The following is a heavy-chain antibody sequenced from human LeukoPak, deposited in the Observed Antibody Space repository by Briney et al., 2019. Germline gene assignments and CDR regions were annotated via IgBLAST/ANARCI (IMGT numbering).Heavy chain of an antibody. CDR2: INAGNGNT. CDR1: GYTFTSYA. J-gene: IGHJ5*02. Sequence: ASVKVSCKASGYTFTSYAMHWVRQAPGQRLEWMGWINAGNGNTKYSQKFQGRVTITRDTSASTAYMELSSLRSEDTAVYYCARDILGYCSGGSCYTYNWFDPWGQGTPVTVSS. CDR3: ARDILGYCSGGSCYTYNWFDP. V-gene: IGHV1-3*01. D-gene: IGHD2-15*01.